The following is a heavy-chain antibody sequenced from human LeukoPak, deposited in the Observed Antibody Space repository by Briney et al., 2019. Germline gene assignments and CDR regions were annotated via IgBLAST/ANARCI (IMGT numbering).Heavy chain of an antibody. CDR1: GFTFSSYS. V-gene: IGHV3-21*01. CDR3: ARDHYDFWGGYYDY. D-gene: IGHD3-3*01. Sequence: GGSLRLSCAASGFTFSSYSMNWVRQAPGKGLEWVSSISSSSSYIYYADSVKGRFTISRDNAKNSLYLQMNSLRAEDTAVYYCARDHYDFWGGYYDYWGQGTLITVSS. J-gene: IGHJ4*02. CDR2: ISSSSSYI.